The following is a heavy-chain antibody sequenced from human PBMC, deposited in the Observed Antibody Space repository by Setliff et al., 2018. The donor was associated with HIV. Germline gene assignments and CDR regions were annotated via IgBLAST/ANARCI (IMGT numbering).Heavy chain of an antibody. CDR1: GFTFGDYA. CDR2: IRSKAYGGTT. V-gene: IGHV3-49*04. CDR3: VRGSTKTTRGNGAFDL. Sequence: GGSLRLSCTASGFTFGDYAMTWVRQAPGKGLEWVGFIRSKAYGGTTEYAASVKGRFTVSRDDSKSIAYLQMNNLTAADAGVYFCVRGSTKTTRGNGAFDLWGQGTMVTVSS. D-gene: IGHD3-10*01. J-gene: IGHJ3*01.